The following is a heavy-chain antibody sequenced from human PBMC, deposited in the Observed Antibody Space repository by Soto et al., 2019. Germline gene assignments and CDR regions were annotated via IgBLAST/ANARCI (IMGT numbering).Heavy chain of an antibody. D-gene: IGHD4-17*01. CDR3: ARLDYGDYVNDNWFDP. CDR1: GGSISSSSYY. V-gene: IGHV4-39*01. Sequence: SETLSLTCTVSGGSISSSSYYWGWIRQPPGKGLEWIGSIYYSGSTYYNPSLKSRVTISVDTSKNQFSLKLSSVTAADTAVYYCARLDYGDYVNDNWFDPWGQGTLVTVSS. CDR2: IYYSGST. J-gene: IGHJ5*02.